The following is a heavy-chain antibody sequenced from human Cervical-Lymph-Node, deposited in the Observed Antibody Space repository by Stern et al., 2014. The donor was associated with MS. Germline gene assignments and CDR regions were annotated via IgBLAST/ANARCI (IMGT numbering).Heavy chain of an antibody. CDR1: GYIFSTYW. CDR2: IYPGDYDT. D-gene: IGHD6-19*01. V-gene: IGHV5-51*01. J-gene: IGHJ1*01. CDR3: ARPSNSGLFFQH. Sequence: VQLMQSGAEVKKPGESLRISCKGSGYIFSTYWIGWVRQMPGKGLEWVGIIYPGDYDTRYSPSFQGQVTFSADKSISTAYLQWSSLKASDTAMYYCARPSNSGLFFQHWGQGTLVTVSS.